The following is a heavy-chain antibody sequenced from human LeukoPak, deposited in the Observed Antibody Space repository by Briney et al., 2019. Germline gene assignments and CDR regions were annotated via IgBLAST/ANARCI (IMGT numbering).Heavy chain of an antibody. CDR3: ARVGWELQTYYYYYYMDV. CDR2: ISGSGGST. J-gene: IGHJ6*03. CDR1: GFTFSSYG. V-gene: IGHV3-23*01. Sequence: GGSLRLSCAASGFTFSSYGMTWVRQAPGKGLEWVSVISGSGGSTNYADSVKGRFTISRDNAKNSLYLQMNSLRAEDTAVYYCARVGWELQTYYYYYYMDVWGKGTTVTVSS. D-gene: IGHD1-26*01.